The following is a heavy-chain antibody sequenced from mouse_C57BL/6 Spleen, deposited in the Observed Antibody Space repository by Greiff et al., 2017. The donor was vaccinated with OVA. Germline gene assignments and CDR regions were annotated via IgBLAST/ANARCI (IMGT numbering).Heavy chain of an antibody. CDR1: GFTFSSYA. Sequence: DVKLVESGAGLVKPGGSLKLSCAASGFTFSSYAMSWVRQTPEKRLEWVAYISSGGDYIYYADTVKGRFTISRDNARNTLYLQMSSLKSEDTAMYYCTRVAAAVVFDYWGQGTTLTVSS. D-gene: IGHD1-1*01. V-gene: IGHV5-9-1*02. CDR3: TRVAAAVVFDY. CDR2: ISSGGDYI. J-gene: IGHJ2*01.